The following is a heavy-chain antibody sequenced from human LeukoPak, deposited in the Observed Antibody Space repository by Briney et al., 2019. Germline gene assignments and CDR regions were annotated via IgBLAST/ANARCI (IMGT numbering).Heavy chain of an antibody. CDR1: GGSFSGYY. Sequence: KASETLSLTCAVYGGSFSGYYWSWIRQPPGKGLEWIGEINHSGSTNYNPSLKSRVTISVDTSKNQFSLKLSSVTAADTAVYYCARCGARAGLVPFDYWGQGTLVTVSS. CDR2: INHSGST. CDR3: ARCGARAGLVPFDY. J-gene: IGHJ4*02. V-gene: IGHV4-34*01. D-gene: IGHD2-21*01.